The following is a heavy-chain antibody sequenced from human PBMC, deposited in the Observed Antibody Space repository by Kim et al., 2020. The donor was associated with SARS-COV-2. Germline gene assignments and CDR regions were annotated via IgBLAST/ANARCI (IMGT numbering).Heavy chain of an antibody. J-gene: IGHJ5*02. Sequence: SETLSLTCTVSGGSISSYYWSWIRQPPGKGLEWIGYIYYSGSTNYNPSLKSRVTISVDTSKNQFSLKLSSVTAADTAVYYCARSWGQVAAALNWFDPWGQGTLVTVSS. CDR2: IYYSGST. V-gene: IGHV4-59*13. CDR1: GGSISSYY. D-gene: IGHD6-13*01. CDR3: ARSWGQVAAALNWFDP.